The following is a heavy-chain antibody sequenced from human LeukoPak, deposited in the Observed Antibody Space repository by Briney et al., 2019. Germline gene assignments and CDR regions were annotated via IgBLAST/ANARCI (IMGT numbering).Heavy chain of an antibody. V-gene: IGHV3-23*01. CDR3: ARAAGWFDP. J-gene: IGHJ5*02. CDR2: ISGSGDST. CDR1: GFTFSSYA. Sequence: PGGSLRLSCAASGFTFSSYAMSWVRQAPGKGLEWVSAISGSGDSTYYGDSVKGRLTISRDNSKNTLYLQMNSLRAEDTAIYYCARAAGWFDPWGQGTLVTVSS.